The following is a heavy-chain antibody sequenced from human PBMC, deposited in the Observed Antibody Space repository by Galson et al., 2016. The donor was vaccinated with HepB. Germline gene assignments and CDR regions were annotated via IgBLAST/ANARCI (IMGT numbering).Heavy chain of an antibody. CDR1: GFTFRRYD. J-gene: IGHJ4*02. D-gene: IGHD3-9*01. CDR2: LSFDGTNQ. CDR3: ANSCILTGYFAF. V-gene: IGHV3-30*18. Sequence: SLRLSCAASGFTFRRYDMHWVRQAPGKGLQWVALLSFDGTNQYYADSVKGRFTISRDNSKYTVYPQMNSLRAEDTAVYYCANSCILTGYFAFWGQGTPVIVSS.